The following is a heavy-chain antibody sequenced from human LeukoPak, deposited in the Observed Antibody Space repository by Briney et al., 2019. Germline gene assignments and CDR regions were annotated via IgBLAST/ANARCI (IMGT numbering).Heavy chain of an antibody. CDR1: GGSFSGYY. D-gene: IGHD2-15*01. J-gene: IGHJ4*02. V-gene: IGHV4-34*01. CDR2: INHSGST. Sequence: PSETLSLTCAVYGGSFSGYYWSRIRQPPGKGLEWIGEINHSGSTNYNPSLKSRVTISVDTSKNQFSLKLSSVTAADTAVYYCARVEYCSGGSCYSSFDYWGQGTLVTVSS. CDR3: ARVEYCSGGSCYSSFDY.